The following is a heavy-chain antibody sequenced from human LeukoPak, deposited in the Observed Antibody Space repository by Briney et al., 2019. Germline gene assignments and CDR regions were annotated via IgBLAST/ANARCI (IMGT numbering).Heavy chain of an antibody. CDR3: ARDRSSWYYRLHFDY. CDR1: GGTFSSYA. Sequence: ASVKVSCKASGGTFSSYAISWVRQAPGQGLEWMRWISAYNGNTNYAQKLQGRVTMTTDTSTSTAYMELRSLRSDDTAVYYCARDRSSWYYRLHFDYWGQGTLVTVSS. D-gene: IGHD6-13*01. CDR2: ISAYNGNT. J-gene: IGHJ4*02. V-gene: IGHV1-18*01.